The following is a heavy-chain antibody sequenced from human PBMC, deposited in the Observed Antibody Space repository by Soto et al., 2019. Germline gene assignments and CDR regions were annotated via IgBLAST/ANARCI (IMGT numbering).Heavy chain of an antibody. J-gene: IGHJ5*02. V-gene: IGHV3-64D*06. Sequence: GGSLRLSCSASGFSFSNYALYWVRQAPGNGLHFVSAIGANAGVTYYADSVKDRFTISRDNSKNTLYLQMIGLRAEDTAVYYCAKTSGYDYVWGSSGLGPWGQGTLVTVSS. D-gene: IGHD3-16*01. CDR2: IGANAGVT. CDR1: GFSFSNYA. CDR3: AKTSGYDYVWGSSGLGP.